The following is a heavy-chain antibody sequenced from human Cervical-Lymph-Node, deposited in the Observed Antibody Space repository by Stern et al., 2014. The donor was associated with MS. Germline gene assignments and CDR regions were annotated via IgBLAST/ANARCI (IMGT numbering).Heavy chain of an antibody. J-gene: IGHJ4*02. Sequence: QLQLQESGPGRVKPSETLSLICTVSGGSISSSSYHWGWIRQPPGKGLEWIGSIYYSGTTYYNPSLKSRVTISVDTSKNQFSLKLSSVTAADTAVYYCARERGFETGGGNSGDYWGQGTLVTVSS. D-gene: IGHD4-23*01. CDR3: ARERGFETGGGNSGDY. V-gene: IGHV4-39*02. CDR2: IYYSGTT. CDR1: GGSISSSSYH.